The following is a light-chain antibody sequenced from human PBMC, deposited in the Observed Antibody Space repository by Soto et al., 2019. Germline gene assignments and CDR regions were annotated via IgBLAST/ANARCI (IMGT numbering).Light chain of an antibody. CDR2: DAS. CDR3: QQRSKWPST. V-gene: IGKV3-11*01. CDR1: QSVSGY. Sequence: EIVLTQSPATLSLSPGNRATLSCRASQSVSGYLAWYQQKPGQAPRLLIYDASNRATGIPARFSGSGSGTDFTHTNSSLEPEDFAVYYCQQRSKWPSTFGGGAKVEI. J-gene: IGKJ4*01.